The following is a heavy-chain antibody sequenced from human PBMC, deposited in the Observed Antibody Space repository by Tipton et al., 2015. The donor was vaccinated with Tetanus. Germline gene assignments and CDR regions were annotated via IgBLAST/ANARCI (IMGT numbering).Heavy chain of an antibody. Sequence: LRLSCTVSGGSINNGAYTWSWIRQSPGKGLEWIGYIFHTGGTYYNPSLKSRVTISVDGPKNQFSLNLKSVTAADTAVYYCARSHGSGGLLWFDSGGQGPLVTVSS. CDR3: ARSHGSGGLLWFDS. J-gene: IGHJ5*01. CDR1: GGSINNGAYT. CDR2: IFHTGGT. D-gene: IGHD3-10*01. V-gene: IGHV4-30-2*06.